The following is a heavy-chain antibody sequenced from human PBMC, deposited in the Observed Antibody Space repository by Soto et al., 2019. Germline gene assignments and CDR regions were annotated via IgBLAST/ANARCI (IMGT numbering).Heavy chain of an antibody. CDR1: GYTFTIYG. CDR2: ISAYNGNT. D-gene: IGHD5-12*01. CDR3: ARENSGYDGYYYYYMDV. V-gene: IGHV1-18*01. J-gene: IGHJ6*03. Sequence: ASVKVSCKASGYTFTIYGITWVRQAPGQGQKWMGWISAYNGNTNYAQKLQGRVTMTTDTSTSTAYMELRSLRSDDTAVYYCARENSGYDGYYYYYMDVWGKGTTVTVSS.